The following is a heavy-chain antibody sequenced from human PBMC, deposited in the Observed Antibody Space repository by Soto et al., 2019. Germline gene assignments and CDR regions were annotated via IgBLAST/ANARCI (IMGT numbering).Heavy chain of an antibody. V-gene: IGHV1-3*01. D-gene: IGHD1-26*01. CDR2: INAGNGNT. CDR3: AREEWELPFYI. CDR1: ESTLTSYA. Sequence: QVQLVQSGAEVKKTGSSVKVSCKASESTLTSYAMHWVGPAPGQRLEWMGWINAGNGNTKYAQKFQGTVTITRDTTASTGYKELRSQRSQDTAVYYYAREEWELPFYIWGQGTTV. J-gene: IGHJ3*02.